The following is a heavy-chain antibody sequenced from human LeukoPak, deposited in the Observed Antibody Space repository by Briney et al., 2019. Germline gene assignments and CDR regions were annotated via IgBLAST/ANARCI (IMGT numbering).Heavy chain of an antibody. CDR2: INPNSGGT. V-gene: IGHV1-2*02. J-gene: IGHJ4*02. D-gene: IGHD3-10*01. Sequence: AASVKVSCKVSGYTLTELSIHWVRQAPGQGLEWMGWINPNSGGTNYAQKFQGRVTMTRDTSISTAYMELSRLRSDDTAVYYCARDTYYYGSGSYYHALTFDYWGQGTLVTVSS. CDR3: ARDTYYYGSGSYYHALTFDY. CDR1: GYTLTELS.